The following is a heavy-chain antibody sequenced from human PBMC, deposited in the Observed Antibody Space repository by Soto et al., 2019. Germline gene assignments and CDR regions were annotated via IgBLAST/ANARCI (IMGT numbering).Heavy chain of an antibody. CDR2: IKSKTDGGTT. CDR1: GFTFSNAW. CDR3: TTGSYYDSSGPHAFDI. D-gene: IGHD3-22*01. Sequence: LRLSCAASGFTFSNAWMNWVRQAPGKGLEWVGRIKSKTDGGTTDYAAPVKGRFTISRDDSKNTLYLQMNSLKTEDTAVYYCTTGSYYDSSGPHAFDIWGQGTMVTVSS. J-gene: IGHJ3*02. V-gene: IGHV3-15*07.